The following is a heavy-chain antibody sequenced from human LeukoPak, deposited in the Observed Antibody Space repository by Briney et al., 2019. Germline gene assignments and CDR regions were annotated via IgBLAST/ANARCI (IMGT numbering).Heavy chain of an antibody. CDR3: ARVNHAGNGINWFDP. D-gene: IGHD6-13*01. CDR1: GGSISSAGYY. J-gene: IGHJ5*02. V-gene: IGHV4-31*03. CDR2: VYYSGST. Sequence: PSETLSLTCTVSGGSISSAGYYWSWIRQHPGKGLEWIGYVYYSGSTYYGPSPKSRDTISVDGSKNQFSLKLSSVTAADTAVYYCARVNHAGNGINWFDPWGQGTLVTVSS.